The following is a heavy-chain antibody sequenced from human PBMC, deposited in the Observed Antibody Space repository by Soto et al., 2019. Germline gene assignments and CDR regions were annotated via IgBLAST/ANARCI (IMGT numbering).Heavy chain of an antibody. V-gene: IGHV4-39*01. CDR2: IYYSGST. CDR3: ARRPHYDFWSGPSYGIDV. D-gene: IGHD3-3*01. CDR1: GGSISSSSYY. J-gene: IGHJ6*01. Sequence: PSETLSLTCTVSGGSISSSSYYWGWIRQPPGKGLEWIGSIYYSGSTYYNPSLKSRVTISVDMSKNQFSLKLSSVTAADTAVYYCARRPHYDFWSGPSYGIDVWGQGTTVT.